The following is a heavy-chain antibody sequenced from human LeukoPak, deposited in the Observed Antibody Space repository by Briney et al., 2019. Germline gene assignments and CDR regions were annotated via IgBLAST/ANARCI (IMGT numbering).Heavy chain of an antibody. Sequence: GGSLRLSCAASGFTFSIYYMSWVRQAPGKGLEWVATINLDGSDKYYVDSMKGRFTISRDNAKSSLYLQMNTLRAEDTAIYYCARGHQPWGQGTLVTVSS. J-gene: IGHJ5*02. CDR2: INLDGSDK. CDR3: ARGHQP. V-gene: IGHV3-7*01. D-gene: IGHD2-2*01. CDR1: GFTFSIYY.